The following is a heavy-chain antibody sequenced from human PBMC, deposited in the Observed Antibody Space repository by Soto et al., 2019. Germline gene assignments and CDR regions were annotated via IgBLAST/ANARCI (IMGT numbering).Heavy chain of an antibody. Sequence: GESLKISCKGAGYSFTSYWIAWVRQMPGKGREWMGIIYRGDSDIRYSPSFQGQVTMSTDKSISTAYLQWDSLKASDTAMYYCATVGHCYVSFDYWGHETLVPLAS. V-gene: IGHV5-51*01. CDR1: GYSFTSYW. D-gene: IGHD2-15*01. J-gene: IGHJ4*01. CDR2: IYRGDSDI. CDR3: ATVGHCYVSFDY.